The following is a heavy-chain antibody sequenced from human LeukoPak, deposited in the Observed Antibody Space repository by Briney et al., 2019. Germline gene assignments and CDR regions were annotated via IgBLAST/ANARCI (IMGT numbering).Heavy chain of an antibody. J-gene: IGHJ4*02. V-gene: IGHV1-69*04. CDR1: GGTFSSYA. CDR3: ASEGYCSGGSCYSVYYFDY. Sequence: SVKVSCKASGGTFSSYAIRWVRQAPGQGLEWMGRIIPILGIANYAQKFQGRVTITADKSTSTAYMELSSLRSEDTAVYYCASEGYCSGGSCYSVYYFDYWGQGTLVTVSS. D-gene: IGHD2-15*01. CDR2: IIPILGIA.